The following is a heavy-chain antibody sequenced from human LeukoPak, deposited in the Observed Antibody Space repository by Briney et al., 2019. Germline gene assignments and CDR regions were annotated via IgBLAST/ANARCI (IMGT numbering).Heavy chain of an antibody. Sequence: PGGSLRLSCAASGFTFSSYGMHWVRQAPGKGLEWVAVISYDGSNKYYADSVKGRFTISRDNSKNTLYLQMNSLRAEDTAVYYCASHYCSSTSCYLNWFDPWGQGTLVTVSS. CDR1: GFTFSSYG. CDR3: ASHYCSSTSCYLNWFDP. CDR2: ISYDGSNK. J-gene: IGHJ5*02. D-gene: IGHD2-2*01. V-gene: IGHV3-30*03.